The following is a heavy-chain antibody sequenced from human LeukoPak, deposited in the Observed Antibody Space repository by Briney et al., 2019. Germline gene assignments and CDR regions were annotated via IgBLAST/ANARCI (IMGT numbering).Heavy chain of an antibody. Sequence: GGSLRLSCAASGFTVSSNYMSWVRQAPGKGLEWASVIYSGGSTYYADSVKGRFTISRDNSKNTLYLQMNSLRAEDTAVYYCATVGSYRYFDYWGQGTLVTVSS. D-gene: IGHD1-26*01. V-gene: IGHV3-53*01. CDR1: GFTVSSNY. CDR3: ATVGSYRYFDY. CDR2: IYSGGST. J-gene: IGHJ4*02.